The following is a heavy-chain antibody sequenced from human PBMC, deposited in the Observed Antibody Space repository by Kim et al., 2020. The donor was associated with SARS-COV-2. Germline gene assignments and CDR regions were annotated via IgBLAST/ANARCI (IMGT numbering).Heavy chain of an antibody. D-gene: IGHD3-16*02. J-gene: IGHJ3*01. CDR1: GGFIGSYS. V-gene: IGHV4-59*01. CDR3: AIGYDFMWGIYRYAFDV. CDR2: VSNVGGT. Sequence: SETLSLTCFVSGGFIGSYSWGWIRQSPGKGLEWLGYVSNVGGTNYNPALQSRVAMSVDTSHNRFYLRLNSVTPPDTAMHFCAIGYDFMWGIYRYAFDVWG.